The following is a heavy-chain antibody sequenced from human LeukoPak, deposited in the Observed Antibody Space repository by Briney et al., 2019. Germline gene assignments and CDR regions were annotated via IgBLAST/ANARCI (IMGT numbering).Heavy chain of an antibody. Sequence: GGSLRLSCAASGFIFSIYAMSWVRQAPGKGLQWVSGISGSGGSTYYADSVKGRFTISRDNSKNTLYLQMNSLRAEDTAVYYCATGYSSSWYAFADYWGQGTLVTVSS. CDR1: GFIFSIYA. CDR3: ATGYSSSWYAFADY. V-gene: IGHV3-23*01. D-gene: IGHD6-13*01. J-gene: IGHJ4*02. CDR2: ISGSGGST.